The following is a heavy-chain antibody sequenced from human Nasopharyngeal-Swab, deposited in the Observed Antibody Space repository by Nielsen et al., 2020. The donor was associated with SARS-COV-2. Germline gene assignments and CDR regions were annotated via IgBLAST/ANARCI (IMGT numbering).Heavy chain of an antibody. CDR3: ARLPSAWGRRDFDY. J-gene: IGHJ4*02. Sequence: GVLKISCAASGFTFSTYSMIWVRQAPAKGLEWVSWISSSVSYIYYADSVKGRFTISRDNATNALYLQMSSLRAEDTAVYYCARLPSAWGRRDFDYWGQGTLVTVSS. V-gene: IGHV3-21*06. CDR2: ISSSVSYI. CDR1: GFTFSTYS. D-gene: IGHD6-19*01.